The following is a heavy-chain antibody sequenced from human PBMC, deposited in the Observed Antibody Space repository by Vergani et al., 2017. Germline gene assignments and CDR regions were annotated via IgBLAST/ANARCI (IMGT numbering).Heavy chain of an antibody. CDR1: GYTFTSYY. V-gene: IGHV1-46*01. Sequence: QVQLVQSGAEVKKPGASVKASCKASGYTFTSYYMHWVRQAPGQGLEWMGIINPSGGSTSYAQKFQGRVTMTRDTSTSTVYMELSSLRSEDTAVYYCARPNIAAHRDAGFDIWGQGTMVTVSS. J-gene: IGHJ3*02. CDR2: INPSGGST. CDR3: ARPNIAAHRDAGFDI. D-gene: IGHD6-6*01.